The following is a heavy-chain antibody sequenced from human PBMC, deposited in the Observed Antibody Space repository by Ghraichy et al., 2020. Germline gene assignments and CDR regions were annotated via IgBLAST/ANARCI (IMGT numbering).Heavy chain of an antibody. CDR2: ISGDGSKT. V-gene: IGHV3-43D*03. CDR3: AKDIYPPQYSSTWFGIDY. CDR1: GFVFYNYA. J-gene: IGHJ4*01. D-gene: IGHD6-13*01. Sequence: GESLNISCAASGFVFYNYAMHWVRQPPGKGLEWVSLISGDGSKTSYGASVKGRFTISRDNSKQSVSLHMNSLRPEDTALYFCAKDIYPPQYSSTWFGIDYWGHGTVVSVSS.